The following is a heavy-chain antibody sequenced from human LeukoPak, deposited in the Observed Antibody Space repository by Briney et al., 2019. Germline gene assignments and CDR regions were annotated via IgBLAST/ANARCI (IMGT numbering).Heavy chain of an antibody. CDR2: IYHSGST. CDR3: ARGDYYDSSGYFDY. D-gene: IGHD3-22*01. Sequence: PSGTLSLTCAVSGGSISSDNWWSWVRQPPGKGLEWIGEIYHSGSTNYNPSLKSRVTISVDTSKNQFSLKLSSVTAADTAVYYCARGDYYDSSGYFDYWGQGTLVTVSS. CDR1: GGSISSDNW. J-gene: IGHJ4*02. V-gene: IGHV4-4*02.